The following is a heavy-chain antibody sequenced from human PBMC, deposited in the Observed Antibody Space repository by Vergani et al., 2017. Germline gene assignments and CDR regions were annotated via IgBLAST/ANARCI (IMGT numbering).Heavy chain of an antibody. D-gene: IGHD3-10*01. CDR3: ARVRGSQPYGSGSYYNEYYFDY. V-gene: IGHV3-33*01. Sequence: QVQLEESGGGVVQPGRSLRLSCAGSGFTLSSHAMHWVRQAPGKGLEWVAFIWYDGSKEYYADSVKGRFTISRDNSKNTLYLQMNNLRAADTAVYYCARVRGSQPYGSGSYYNEYYFDYWGQGTLVTVSS. CDR2: IWYDGSKE. J-gene: IGHJ4*02. CDR1: GFTLSSHA.